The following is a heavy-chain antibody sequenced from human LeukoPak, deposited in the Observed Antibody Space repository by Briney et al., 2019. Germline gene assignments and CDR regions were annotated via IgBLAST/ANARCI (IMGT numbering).Heavy chain of an antibody. CDR2: ISAYNGNT. J-gene: IGHJ4*02. CDR1: GYTFTSYG. CDR3: ARDLLAAAGTFFDY. Sequence: ASVKVSCKASGYTFTSYGISWVRQAPGQGLEWMGWISAYNGNTNYAQKLQGRVTMTTDISTSTAYMELRSLRSDDTAVYYCARDLLAAAGTFFDYWGQGTLVTVSS. V-gene: IGHV1-18*01. D-gene: IGHD6-13*01.